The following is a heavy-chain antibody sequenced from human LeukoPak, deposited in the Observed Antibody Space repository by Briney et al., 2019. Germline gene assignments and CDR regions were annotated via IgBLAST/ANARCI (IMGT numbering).Heavy chain of an antibody. J-gene: IGHJ5*02. D-gene: IGHD6-13*01. Sequence: SETLSLTCTVSGGSISSYYWSWIRQPPGKGLEWIGYIYYSGSTNYNPSLKSRVTISVDTSKNQFSLKLSSVTAADTAVYYCARGYSSSWYDWFDPWGQGTLVTVSS. V-gene: IGHV4-59*08. CDR3: ARGYSSSWYDWFDP. CDR1: GGSISSYY. CDR2: IYYSGST.